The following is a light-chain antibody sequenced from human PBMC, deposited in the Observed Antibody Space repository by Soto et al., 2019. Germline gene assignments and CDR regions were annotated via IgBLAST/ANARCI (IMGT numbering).Light chain of an antibody. CDR1: SSNIGAGYD. V-gene: IGLV1-40*01. J-gene: IGLJ1*01. CDR3: QSYDSSLSVYV. CDR2: GNS. Sequence: QSALTQPPSVSGAPGQRVTISCTGSSSNIGAGYDVHWYQQLPGTAPKLLIYGNSNRPSGVPDRFSGSKSGTSASLAITGLQAEDEADYYRQSYDSSLSVYVFGTGTKSPS.